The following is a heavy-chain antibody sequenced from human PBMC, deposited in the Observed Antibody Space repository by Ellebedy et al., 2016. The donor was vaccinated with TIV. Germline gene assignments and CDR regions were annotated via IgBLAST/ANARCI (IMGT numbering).Heavy chain of an antibody. V-gene: IGHV3-30*18. CDR1: GYTFSDYG. CDR3: AKVRPYDQPFDY. D-gene: IGHD2-2*01. Sequence: GESLKISXAVSGYTFSDYGMHWVRQAPGKGLEWVALISHDGSDKFYADSVKGRFTISRDNSKNTLYLQMNSLRTEDTAVYYCAKVRPYDQPFDYWGQGTLVTVSS. J-gene: IGHJ4*02. CDR2: ISHDGSDK.